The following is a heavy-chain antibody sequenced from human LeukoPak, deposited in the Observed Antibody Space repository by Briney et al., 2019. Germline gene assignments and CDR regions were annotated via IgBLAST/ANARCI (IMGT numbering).Heavy chain of an antibody. Sequence: SETLSLTCTVSGGSISSCYWSWIRQPPGKGLEWIGYIYYSGSTNYNPSLKSRVTISVDTSKNQFSLKLSSVTAADTAVYYCARGVWFGVLKYFDYWGQGTLVTVSS. J-gene: IGHJ4*02. D-gene: IGHD3-10*01. V-gene: IGHV4-59*08. CDR2: IYYSGST. CDR3: ARGVWFGVLKYFDY. CDR1: GGSISSCY.